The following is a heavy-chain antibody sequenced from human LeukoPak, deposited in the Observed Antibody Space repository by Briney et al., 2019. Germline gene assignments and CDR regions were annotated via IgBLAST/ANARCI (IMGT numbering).Heavy chain of an antibody. CDR1: GGTFSSYA. CDR2: IIPIFGTA. V-gene: IGHV1-69*05. CDR3: ARAGRFGYYYYYMDV. Sequence: SVKVSCKASGGTFSSYAISWVRQAPGQGLEWIGGIIPIFGTANYAQKFQGRVTITTDESTSTAYMELSSLRSEDTGVYYCARAGRFGYYYYYMDVWGKGTTVTVSS. J-gene: IGHJ6*03. D-gene: IGHD3-16*01.